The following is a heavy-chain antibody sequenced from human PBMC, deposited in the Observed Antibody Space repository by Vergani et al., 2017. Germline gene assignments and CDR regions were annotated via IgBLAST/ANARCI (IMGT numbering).Heavy chain of an antibody. V-gene: IGHV4-34*01. J-gene: IGHJ6*03. CDR3: SRVNTETNGHLYYYYYMDV. Sequence: QVQLQQWGGGLLKPSETLSLTCVVNGGSFTSYHWTWIRQSPGEGLEWVGDIDHTGRPDYNTSLKSRLTMSVDKSRNQFSLTLNSVTATDTAIYFCSRVNTETNGHLYYYYYMDVWGHGTAVTVS. CDR2: IDHTGRP. CDR1: GGSFTSYH. D-gene: IGHD4-11*01.